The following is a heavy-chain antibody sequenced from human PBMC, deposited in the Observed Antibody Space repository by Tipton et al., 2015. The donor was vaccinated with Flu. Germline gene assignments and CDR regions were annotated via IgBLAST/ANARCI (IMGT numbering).Heavy chain of an antibody. CDR3: ARGDSHGSAVS. CDR2: IFYSGSL. CDR1: GDALSSSCYY. D-gene: IGHD3-10*01. Sequence: TLSLTCTVSGDALSSSCYYWSWIRRPPGKGLVWVGYIFYSGSLYYNPSLESRVRISIDTTQNEVSLKLTSVTVADTAVYYCARGDSHGSAVSWGQGTRVTVSS. V-gene: IGHV4-31*03. J-gene: IGHJ4*01.